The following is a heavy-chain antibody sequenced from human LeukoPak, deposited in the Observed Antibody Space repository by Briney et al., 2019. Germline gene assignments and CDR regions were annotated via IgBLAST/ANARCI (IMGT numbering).Heavy chain of an antibody. J-gene: IGHJ4*02. CDR1: GGSISSYY. CDR3: ARGRDGYNYDFDY. CDR2: IYYTGST. V-gene: IGHV4-59*01. Sequence: SETLSLTCTVSGGSISSYYWSWIRQPLGKGVEWVGYIYYTGSTNYNPSLKSRVTISVDTSKNQFSLRLSSVTPADTAVYFCARGRDGYNYDFDYWGQGTLVTVSS. D-gene: IGHD5-24*01.